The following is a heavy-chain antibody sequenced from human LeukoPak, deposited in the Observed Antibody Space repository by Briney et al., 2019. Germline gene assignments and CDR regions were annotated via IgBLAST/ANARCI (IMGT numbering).Heavy chain of an antibody. Sequence: PGGSLRLSCAASGFTLSSYAMSWVRQAPGKELNWVSVISGSGGSTYYADSVKGRFTISRDNSKNTLYLQMTSLRAEDTAVYYCAKDGIVGATTSYFDYWGQGTLVTVSS. CDR2: ISGSGGST. CDR3: AKDGIVGATTSYFDY. J-gene: IGHJ4*02. D-gene: IGHD1-26*01. V-gene: IGHV3-23*01. CDR1: GFTLSSYA.